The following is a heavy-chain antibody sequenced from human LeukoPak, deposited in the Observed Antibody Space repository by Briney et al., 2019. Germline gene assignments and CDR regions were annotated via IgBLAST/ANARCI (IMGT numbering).Heavy chain of an antibody. D-gene: IGHD2-2*01. CDR3: ARGAVSTTSYNWFDP. CDR2: IYTSGST. V-gene: IGHV4-4*07. CDR1: GGSISTYH. J-gene: IGHJ5*02. Sequence: SETLSLTCTVSGGSISTYHWSWIRQPAGKGLEWIGHIYTSGSTNYNPSLESRVAMSVDMSKNQFSLKLNSVTAADTAVYYCARGAVSTTSYNWFDPWGQGTLVTVSS.